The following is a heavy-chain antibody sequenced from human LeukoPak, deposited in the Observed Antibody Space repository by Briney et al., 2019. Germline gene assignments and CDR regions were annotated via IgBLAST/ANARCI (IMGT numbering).Heavy chain of an antibody. Sequence: SETLSLTCIVSGGSISGYYWSWIRQPAGKGLEWIGHMDTSGHTNYNSSLMSRVTMSVDTSKNQFSLRLTSVTAADTAVYYCARHWSHSVAQFGRSYWFDPWGQGTLVTVSS. V-gene: IGHV4-4*07. J-gene: IGHJ5*02. CDR1: GGSISGYY. CDR3: ARHWSHSVAQFGRSYWFDP. CDR2: MDTSGHT. D-gene: IGHD2-15*01.